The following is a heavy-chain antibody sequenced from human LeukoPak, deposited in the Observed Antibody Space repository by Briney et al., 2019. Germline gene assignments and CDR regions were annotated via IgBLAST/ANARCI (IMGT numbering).Heavy chain of an antibody. V-gene: IGHV3-74*01. J-gene: IGHJ4*02. CDR1: GFTFSSYW. Sequence: GGSLRLSCEASGFTFSSYWMHWVRQAPGKGLVWVSRINSDGSSTSYADSVKGRFTISRDNAKNTLYLQMNSLRAEDTAVYYCARVGYSGGWHSYYFDYWGQGTLVTVSS. CDR3: ARVGYSGGWHSYYFDY. CDR2: INSDGSST. D-gene: IGHD6-19*01.